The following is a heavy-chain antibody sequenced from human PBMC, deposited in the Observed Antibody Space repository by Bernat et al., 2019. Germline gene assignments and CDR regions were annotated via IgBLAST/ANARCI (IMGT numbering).Heavy chain of an antibody. CDR2: IWYDGSNK. CDR3: ARSRFGAYF. D-gene: IGHD3-16*01. Sequence: QVQLVESGGGVVQPRRSLRLSCAASGFTFSSYGMHWVRQAPGKGLEWVAVIWYDGSNKYYADSVKGRFTISRDNSKNTLYLQMNSLRAEDTAVYYCARSRFGAYFWGKGTTVTVSS. J-gene: IGHJ6*04. V-gene: IGHV3-33*01. CDR1: GFTFSSYG.